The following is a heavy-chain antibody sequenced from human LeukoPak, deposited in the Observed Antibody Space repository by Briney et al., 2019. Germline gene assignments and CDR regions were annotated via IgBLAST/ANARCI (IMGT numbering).Heavy chain of an antibody. CDR3: ERGGYSTLRTV. V-gene: IGHV3-53*01. J-gene: IGHJ4*02. CDR1: SFTVSSNY. CDR2: IYSGGST. Sequence: PGGSLRLSCAASSFTVSSNYMSWVRQAPGKGLEWVSVIYSGGSTYYADSVKGRFTISRGNSNNTLYLQMNSLSAEDTAVDYCERGGYSTLRTVWGQGTLVTVSS. D-gene: IGHD5-12*01.